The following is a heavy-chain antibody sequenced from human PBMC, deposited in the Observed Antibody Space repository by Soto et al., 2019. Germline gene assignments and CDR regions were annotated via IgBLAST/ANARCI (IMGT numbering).Heavy chain of an antibody. J-gene: IGHJ4*02. Sequence: QVLLQESGPGLVKASGTLSLTCAVSGDSNRTRHWWTWVRRPPGRELQWIGEDNHSGTANYNPSLKSRATSSVDLSKNRFSLRLSSVTTADTAVYYCARTTAVPNTLRARYFFDYWDQGTLVTVSS. V-gene: IGHV4-4*02. CDR3: ARTTAVPNTLRARYFFDY. CDR2: DNHSGTA. D-gene: IGHD4-17*01. CDR1: GDSNRTRHW.